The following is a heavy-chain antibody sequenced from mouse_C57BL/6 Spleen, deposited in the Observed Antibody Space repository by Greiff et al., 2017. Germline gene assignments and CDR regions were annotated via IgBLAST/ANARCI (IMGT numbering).Heavy chain of an antibody. CDR2: IHPNSGST. D-gene: IGHD2-1*01. CDR1: GYTFTSYW. J-gene: IGHJ1*03. Sequence: VQLQQPGAELVKPGASVKLSCKASGYTFTSYWMHWVKQRPGQGLEWIGMIHPNSGSTNYNEKFKSKATLTVDKSSSTAYMQLSSLTSEDSAVYYCARDVHYCTYWYFDVWGTGTTVTVSS. CDR3: ARDVHYCTYWYFDV. V-gene: IGHV1-64*01.